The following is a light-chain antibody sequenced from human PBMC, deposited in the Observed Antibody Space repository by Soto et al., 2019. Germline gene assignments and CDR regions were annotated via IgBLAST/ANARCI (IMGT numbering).Light chain of an antibody. V-gene: IGKV3-15*01. CDR2: AAS. Sequence: EIVMTQSPATLSVSPGERVTVSCRASQSVSSSLAWYQQKPGQAPRLLIYAASTRVTGVPARFSGSGSGTEFTLTISSLQSEDLPVYHCQQYINWPRTFGQGTKVEIK. J-gene: IGKJ1*01. CDR1: QSVSSS. CDR3: QQYINWPRT.